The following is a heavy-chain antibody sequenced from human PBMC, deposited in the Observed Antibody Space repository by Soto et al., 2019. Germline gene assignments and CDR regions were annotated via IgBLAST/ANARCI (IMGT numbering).Heavy chain of an antibody. J-gene: IGHJ6*02. CDR2: INSDGSST. CDR1: GFTFSSYW. D-gene: IGHD3-3*01. V-gene: IGHV3-74*01. Sequence: TGGSLRLSCAASGFTFSSYWMHWVRQAPGKGLVWVSRINSDGSSTSYADSVKGRFTISRDNAKNTLYLQMNSLRAEDTAVYYCARGEYYDFWSGLQRYYYYCMHVWPRDHGHRLL. CDR3: ARGEYYDFWSGLQRYYYYCMHV.